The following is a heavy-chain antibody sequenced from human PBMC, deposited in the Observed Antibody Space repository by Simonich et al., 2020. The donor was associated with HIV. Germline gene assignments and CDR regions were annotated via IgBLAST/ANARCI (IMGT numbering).Heavy chain of an antibody. CDR2: INHGGGT. CDR1: GGSFSGHY. CDR3: ASPSYPGVASDGSDY. V-gene: IGHV4-34*01. D-gene: IGHD6-25*01. J-gene: IGHJ4*02. Sequence: QVQLQQWGAGLLKPSETLSLTCAVYGGSFSGHYWSWSRQPPGKGLEWIGEINHGGGTNYTPSLKSGCTISVDTSKNQCSLKLSSVTAADTAVYYCASPSYPGVASDGSDYWGQGTLVTVSS.